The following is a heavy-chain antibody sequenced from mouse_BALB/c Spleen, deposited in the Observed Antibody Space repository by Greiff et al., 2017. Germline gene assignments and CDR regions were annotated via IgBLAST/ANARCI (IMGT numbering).Heavy chain of an antibody. J-gene: IGHJ1*01. CDR3: ARGGRITTGSYWSFDG. CDR2: ISNGGGST. D-gene: IGHD2-4*01. V-gene: IGHV5-12-2*01. CDR1: GFTFSSYT. Sequence: EVHLVESGGGLVQPGGSLKLSCAASGFTFSSYTMSWVRQTPEKRLEWVAYISNGGGSTYYPDTVKGRFTISRDNAKNTLYLQLSSLRSEDTAMYYCARGGRITTGSYWSFDGGGAGTTFT.